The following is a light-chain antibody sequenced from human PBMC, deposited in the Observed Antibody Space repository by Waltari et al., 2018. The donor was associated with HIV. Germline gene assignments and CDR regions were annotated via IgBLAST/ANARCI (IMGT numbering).Light chain of an antibody. Sequence: QSALTQPASVSGSPGQSITISCTGTSSDVGGYNYVSWYQQHPGKAPKLMIYEVSNRPSGVSNSFSGSKSGNTASLTISGLQVEDEADYYCSSYRSSSTLEVFGTGTKVTVL. J-gene: IGLJ1*01. V-gene: IGLV2-14*01. CDR1: SSDVGGYNY. CDR3: SSYRSSSTLEV. CDR2: EVS.